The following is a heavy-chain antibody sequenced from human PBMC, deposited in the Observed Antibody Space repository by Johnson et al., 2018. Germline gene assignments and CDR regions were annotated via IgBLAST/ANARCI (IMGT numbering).Heavy chain of an antibody. CDR3: AKEGMTTDYYGMDV. Sequence: QVQLVQSGGGVVQPGRSLRLSCAASGFTFSSYGMHWVRQAPGKGLEWVAVISHDGSNKYYADSVKGRFTISRDNSKNTLYLQMNSLRAEDTAGYYCAKEGMTTDYYGMDVWGQGTTVTVSS. J-gene: IGHJ6*02. CDR2: ISHDGSNK. D-gene: IGHD4-17*01. V-gene: IGHV3-30*18. CDR1: GFTFSSYG.